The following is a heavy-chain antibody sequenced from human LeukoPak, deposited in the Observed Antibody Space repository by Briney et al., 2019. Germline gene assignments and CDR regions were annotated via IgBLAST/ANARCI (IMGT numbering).Heavy chain of an antibody. V-gene: IGHV4-30-4*01. J-gene: IGHJ4*02. D-gene: IGHD3-9*01. Sequence: PSETLSLTCTVSGGSISSGDYYWSWIRQPPGKGLEWIGYIYCSGSTYYNPSLKSRVTISVDTSKNQFSLKLSSVTAADTAVYYCARGILTGYDAFVLDYWGQGTLVTVSS. CDR2: IYCSGST. CDR1: GGSISSGDYY. CDR3: ARGILTGYDAFVLDY.